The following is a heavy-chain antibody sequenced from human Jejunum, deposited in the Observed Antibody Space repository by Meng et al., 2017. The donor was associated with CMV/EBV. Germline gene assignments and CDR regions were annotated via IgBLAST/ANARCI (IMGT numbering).Heavy chain of an antibody. J-gene: IGHJ4*02. V-gene: IGHV3-11*01. CDR1: GFTFSEYY. CDR3: ARNWGPIDY. Sequence: SCVASGFTFSEYYMSWIRQAPGKGLEWVSYISSHGSSIYYAGSVKGRFTVSRDNAKNSVYLQMNSLRAEDAAVYYCARNWGPIDYWGQGTLVTVSS. D-gene: IGHD7-27*01. CDR2: ISSHGSSI.